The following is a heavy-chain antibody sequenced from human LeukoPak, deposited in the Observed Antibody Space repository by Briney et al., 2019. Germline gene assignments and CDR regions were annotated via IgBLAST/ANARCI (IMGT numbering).Heavy chain of an antibody. CDR2: FDPEGGET. V-gene: IGHV1-24*01. D-gene: IGHD6-19*01. CDR3: ATTAIAVASFDY. CDR1: GYTLTELS. Sequence: ASVKVSCKVSGYTLTELSMHWVRQAPGKGLEWMGGFDPEGGETIYAQKFQGRVTMTEDTSTDTAYMELSSLRSEDTAVYYCATTAIAVASFDYWGQGTLVTVSS. J-gene: IGHJ4*02.